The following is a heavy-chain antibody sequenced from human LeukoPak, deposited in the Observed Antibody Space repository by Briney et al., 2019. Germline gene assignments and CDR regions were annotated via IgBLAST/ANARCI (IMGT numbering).Heavy chain of an antibody. CDR2: ISGSGAST. CDR1: GFTFSSFG. D-gene: IGHD6-6*01. V-gene: IGHV3-23*01. CDR3: ARVQLVRYAFDI. J-gene: IGHJ3*02. Sequence: GGSLRLSCAASGFTFSSFGMTWVRQAPGKGLEWVSGISGSGASTYYADSVKGRFTISRDNSKNTLYLQMNSLRAEDTAVYYCARVQLVRYAFDIWGQGTMVTVSS.